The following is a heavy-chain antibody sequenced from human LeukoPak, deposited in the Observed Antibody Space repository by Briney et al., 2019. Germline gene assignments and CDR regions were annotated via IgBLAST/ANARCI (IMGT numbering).Heavy chain of an antibody. CDR2: ISAYNGNT. J-gene: IGHJ4*02. V-gene: IGHV1-18*01. D-gene: IGHD3-22*01. CDR1: GYAFTSYG. CDR3: VQYYYDSSGYYWDY. Sequence: ASVKVSCKASGYAFTSYGISWVRQAPGQGLEWMGWISAYNGNTNYAQKLQGRVTMTTDTSTSTAYMELRSLRSDDTAVYYCVQYYYDSSGYYWDYWGQGTLVTVSS.